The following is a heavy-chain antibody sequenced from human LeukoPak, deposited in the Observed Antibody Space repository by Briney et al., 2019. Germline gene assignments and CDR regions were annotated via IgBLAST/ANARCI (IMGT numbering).Heavy chain of an antibody. CDR1: RYTFTSYG. CDR3: AREQWLVPFDY. J-gene: IGHJ4*02. Sequence: GASVKVSCKASRYTFTSYGISWVRQAPGQGREWMGWISAYNGNTNYAQKLQGRVTMTTDTSTSTAYMELRSLRSDDTAVYYCAREQWLVPFDYWGQGTLVTVSS. CDR2: ISAYNGNT. D-gene: IGHD6-19*01. V-gene: IGHV1-18*01.